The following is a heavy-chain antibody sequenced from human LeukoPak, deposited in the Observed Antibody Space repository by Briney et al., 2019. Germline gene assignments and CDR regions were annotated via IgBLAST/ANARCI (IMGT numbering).Heavy chain of an antibody. J-gene: IGHJ4*02. CDR1: GGSVSSSSYY. CDR2: ISYSGGT. V-gene: IGHV4-39*01. CDR3: ARHGDGTCDSRGYYPPRFDY. D-gene: IGHD3-22*01. Sequence: SETLSLTCTVSGGSVSSSSYYWGWIRQSPGKGLEWIGSISYSGGTSYYPSLKSRVTISVDTPKHQFSLKLSSVTATDTAVYYCARHGDGTCDSRGYYPPRFDYWGQGTLVTVSS.